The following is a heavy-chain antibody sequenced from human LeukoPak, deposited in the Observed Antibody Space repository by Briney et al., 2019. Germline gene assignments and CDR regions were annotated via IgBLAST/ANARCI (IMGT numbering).Heavy chain of an antibody. CDR2: IYYSGST. Sequence: SQTLSLTCTVSGGSISSGDYYWSWIRQPPGKGLEWIGYIYYSGSTYYNPSLKSRVTISVDTSKNQFPLKLSSVTAADTAVYYCARDALYYYGSGSYQLWGQGTLVTVSS. V-gene: IGHV4-30-4*01. CDR1: GGSISSGDYY. CDR3: ARDALYYYGSGSYQL. D-gene: IGHD3-10*01. J-gene: IGHJ4*02.